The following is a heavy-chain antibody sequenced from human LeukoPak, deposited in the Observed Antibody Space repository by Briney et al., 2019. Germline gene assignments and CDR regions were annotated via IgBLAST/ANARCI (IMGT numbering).Heavy chain of an antibody. D-gene: IGHD5-24*01. J-gene: IGHJ4*02. Sequence: GASVKVSCKASGYTFTSYDINWVRQATGQGLEWMGWMNPNSGNTGYAQKFQGRVTMTRNTSISTAYMELSSLRSEDPAVYYCARSDPRMATRRAASDYWGQGTLVTVSS. CDR2: MNPNSGNT. CDR1: GYTFTSYD. V-gene: IGHV1-8*01. CDR3: ARSDPRMATRRAASDY.